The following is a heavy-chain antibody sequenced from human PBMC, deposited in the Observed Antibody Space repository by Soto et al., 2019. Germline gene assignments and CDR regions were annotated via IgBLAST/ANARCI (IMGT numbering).Heavy chain of an antibody. V-gene: IGHV3-64*01. CDR1: GFTFRSYA. D-gene: IGHD3-10*01. J-gene: IGHJ4*02. CDR2: VSSNGGRT. Sequence: EVQLVESGGGLVQPGRSLRLSCVASGFTFRSYAMHWVRQAPGKGLEYVSSVSSNGGRTYYASSVKGRFTISRDNSKNTVYRQMDTLRAEDAAAYYCAKGLGFGDDDYYFDLWGQGTLVTVSS. CDR3: AKGLGFGDDDYYFDL.